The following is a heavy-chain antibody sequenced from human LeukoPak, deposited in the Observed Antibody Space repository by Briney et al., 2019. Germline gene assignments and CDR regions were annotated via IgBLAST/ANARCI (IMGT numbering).Heavy chain of an antibody. CDR1: GGTFSSYA. Sequence: SVKVSCKASGGTFSSYAISWVRQAPGQGLEWMGGIIPIFGTANYAQKFQGRVTITADESTSTAYMELSSLRSEDTAVYYRARGRSHMGDYYDSSGPSGYFDYWGQGTLVTVSS. CDR2: IIPIFGTA. D-gene: IGHD3-22*01. V-gene: IGHV1-69*01. CDR3: ARGRSHMGDYYDSSGPSGYFDY. J-gene: IGHJ4*02.